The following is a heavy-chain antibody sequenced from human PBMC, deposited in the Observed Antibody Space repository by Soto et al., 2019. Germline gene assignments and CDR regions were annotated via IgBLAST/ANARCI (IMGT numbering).Heavy chain of an antibody. Sequence: SETLSLTCTVSGGSISSYFWSWIRQPPGKGLEWIGYIDYSGRTNYNPSLKSRVSISVDTSKNQLSLMLNSVTAADTAMYYCSRDGASSSWHGMDVWGQGTTVTVSS. CDR1: GGSISSYF. D-gene: IGHD6-19*01. J-gene: IGHJ6*02. V-gene: IGHV4-59*01. CDR3: SRDGASSSWHGMDV. CDR2: IDYSGRT.